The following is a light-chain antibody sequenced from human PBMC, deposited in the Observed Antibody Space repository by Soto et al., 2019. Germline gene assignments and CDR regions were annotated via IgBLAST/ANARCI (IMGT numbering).Light chain of an antibody. CDR3: ATWDDSLDGYV. J-gene: IGLJ1*01. V-gene: IGLV1-44*01. CDR2: SYN. CDR1: SSNIGSNT. Sequence: QSVLTQPPSASGTPGQRVIISCSGSSSNIGSNTVNWYQQLPGTAPKLLIYSYNQRPSGVPDRFSGSKSGTSASLAISGLQSEDEADYYCATWDDSLDGYVFGTGTKLTVL.